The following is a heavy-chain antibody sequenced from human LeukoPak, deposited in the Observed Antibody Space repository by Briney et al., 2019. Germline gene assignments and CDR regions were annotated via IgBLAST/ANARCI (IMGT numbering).Heavy chain of an antibody. CDR3: AKPARTDYADY. CDR2: INGSGDRT. V-gene: IGHV3-23*01. J-gene: IGHJ4*02. CDR1: GFTFSSYD. D-gene: IGHD1-14*01. Sequence: GGSLRLSCVAPGFTFSSYDMNWVRQAPGKGLEWVSSINGSGDRTYYADSVKGRFTISRDNSKNTLYLQMNSLRAEDTAVYYCAKPARTDYADYWGQGTLVTVSS.